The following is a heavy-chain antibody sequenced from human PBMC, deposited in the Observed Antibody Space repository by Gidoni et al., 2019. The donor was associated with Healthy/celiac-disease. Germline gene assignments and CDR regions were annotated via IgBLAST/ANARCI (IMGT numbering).Heavy chain of an antibody. V-gene: IGHV4-61*02. Sequence: QVQLQESGPGLVKPSQTLSLTCTVSAGSISSGSYYWSWIRQPAGKGLEWIGRIYTSGSTNYNPSLKSRVTISVDTSKIQFSLKLSSVTAADTAVYYCARYPSVYDSSGYYQVWGQGTPVTVSS. CDR1: AGSISSGSYY. J-gene: IGHJ4*02. CDR2: IYTSGST. CDR3: ARYPSVYDSSGYYQV. D-gene: IGHD3-22*01.